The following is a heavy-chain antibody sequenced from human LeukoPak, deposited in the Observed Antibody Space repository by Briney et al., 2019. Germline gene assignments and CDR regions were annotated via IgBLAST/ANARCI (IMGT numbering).Heavy chain of an antibody. Sequence: PSETLSLTCTVSSGSISSSSYYWGWIRQPPGKGLEWIGSIYYSGSTYYNPSLKSRVTISVDTSKNQFSLKLSSVTAADTAMYYCARDGGYSYVFLGDALDIWGQGTMVTVSS. CDR2: IYYSGST. CDR1: SGSISSSSYY. J-gene: IGHJ3*02. D-gene: IGHD5-18*01. V-gene: IGHV4-39*07. CDR3: ARDGGYSYVFLGDALDI.